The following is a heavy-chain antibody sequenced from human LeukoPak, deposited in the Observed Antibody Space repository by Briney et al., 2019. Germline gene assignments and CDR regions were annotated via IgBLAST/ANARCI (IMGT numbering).Heavy chain of an antibody. CDR3: ARDGRDGYNLDFDY. CDR2: IKQDGSEK. V-gene: IGHV3-7*01. J-gene: IGHJ4*02. Sequence: GGSLRLSCPASGFTFSSYWMSWVRQAPGKGLEWVANIKQDGSEKYYVDSVKGRFTISRDNAKNSLYLQMNSLRAEDTAVYYCARDGRDGYNLDFDYWGQGTLVTVSS. CDR1: GFTFSSYW. D-gene: IGHD5-24*01.